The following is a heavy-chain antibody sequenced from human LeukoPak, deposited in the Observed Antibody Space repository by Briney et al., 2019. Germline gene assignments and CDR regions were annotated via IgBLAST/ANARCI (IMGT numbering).Heavy chain of an antibody. CDR3: ARHYYGSGSFDY. Sequence: SGQPLVKPTQTLTLTCTFSGFSLSTSGMCVTWIRQSLGTALEWLARIDWDDDKYYSTSLKTRLTISKDTSKTQVVLTMTNMDPVDTATYFCARHYYGSGSFDYWGQGTLVTVSS. D-gene: IGHD3-10*01. CDR1: GFSLSTSGMC. J-gene: IGHJ4*02. V-gene: IGHV2-70*11. CDR2: IDWDDDK.